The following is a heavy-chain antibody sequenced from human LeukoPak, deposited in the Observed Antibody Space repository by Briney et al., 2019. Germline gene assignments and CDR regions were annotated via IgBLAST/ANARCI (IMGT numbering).Heavy chain of an antibody. CDR2: ISYSGST. CDR3: ARQVRDSSPGLYFDY. D-gene: IGHD3-22*01. Sequence: PSETLSLTCTVSDGSFSSYYWSWLRQPPGKGLEWIGYISYSGSTNYNPSLKSRVTISVDTSKNQFSLKLSSVTAADTAVYYCARQVRDSSPGLYFDYWGQGTLVTVSS. V-gene: IGHV4-59*08. J-gene: IGHJ4*02. CDR1: DGSFSSYY.